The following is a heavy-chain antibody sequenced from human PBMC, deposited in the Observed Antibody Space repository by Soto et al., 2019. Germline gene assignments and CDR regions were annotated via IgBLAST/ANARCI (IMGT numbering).Heavy chain of an antibody. D-gene: IGHD6-6*01. CDR3: ARHSNIAASQFDH. J-gene: IGHJ4*02. V-gene: IGHV4-59*01. CDR2: IFHSGST. Sequence: SETLSLTCTVSGGSISSYYWSWIRQPPGKGLEWIGNIFHSGSTNYKASLKSRVTISLDTSKNQLSLKLNSVTAADTAVYYCARHSNIAASQFDHWGQGTLVTVSS. CDR1: GGSISSYY.